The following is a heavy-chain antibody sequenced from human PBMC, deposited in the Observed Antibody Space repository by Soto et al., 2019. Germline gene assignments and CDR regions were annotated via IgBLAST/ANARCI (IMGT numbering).Heavy chain of an antibody. CDR2: ISAYNGNT. V-gene: IGHV1-18*01. D-gene: IGHD3-10*01. J-gene: IGHJ4*02. CDR3: AVTMARGVIIPFDY. CDR1: GYTFTSYG. Sequence: ASVKVSCKASGYTFTSYGISWVRQAPGQGLEWMGWISAYNGNTNYAQKLQGRVTMTTDTSTSTAYMELRSLRSDDTAVYYCAVTMARGVIIPFDYWGQGTLVTVSS.